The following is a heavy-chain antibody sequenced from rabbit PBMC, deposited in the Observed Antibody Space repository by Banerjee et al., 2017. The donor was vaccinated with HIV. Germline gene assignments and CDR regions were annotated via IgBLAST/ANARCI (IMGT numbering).Heavy chain of an antibody. CDR2: IYADSGST. CDR3: ASKYGSGSDYYAL. V-gene: IGHV1S40*01. Sequence: QSLEESGGGLVKPGGTLTLTCKASGFDLSSYYYMCWVRQAPGKGLEWIACIYADSGSTWYASWAKGRFTISKTSSTTVTLQMTSLTAADTATYFCASKYGSGSDYYALWGPGTLVTVS. J-gene: IGHJ4*01. D-gene: IGHD1-1*01. CDR1: GFDLSSYYY.